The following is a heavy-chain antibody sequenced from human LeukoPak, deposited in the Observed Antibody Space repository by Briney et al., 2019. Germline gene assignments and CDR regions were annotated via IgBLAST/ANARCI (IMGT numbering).Heavy chain of an antibody. J-gene: IGHJ4*02. D-gene: IGHD3-22*01. Sequence: GGSLRLSCVMSGFSFKNAWMNWVRQAPGKGLEWVGRIKSETDGGTIDYTAPVKGRFSISRDDSKNTVYLQMNGLKTEDTAVYYCATPLDYYDSSGYHQGGDWGQGTLVTVSS. CDR3: ATPLDYYDSSGYHQGGD. CDR2: IKSETDGGTI. V-gene: IGHV3-15*07. CDR1: GFSFKNAW.